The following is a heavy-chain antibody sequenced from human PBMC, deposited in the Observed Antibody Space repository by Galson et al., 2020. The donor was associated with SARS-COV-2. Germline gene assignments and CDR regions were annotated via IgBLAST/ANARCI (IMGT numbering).Heavy chain of an antibody. J-gene: IGHJ6*02. CDR1: DAPMSSNY. D-gene: IGHD4-17*01. CDR3: ARDPAPLYGDNYYYGMDV. V-gene: IGHV4-59*01. CDR2: ISYNARN. Sequence: KTSETLSLTCSVSDAPMSSNYWSWNRLHHGKGLERIGYISYNARNSYNPSLRSRDTISVDVSKNQLSLKLTSVTAADTAVDYCARDPAPLYGDNYYYGMDVWGRGTAVTVSS.